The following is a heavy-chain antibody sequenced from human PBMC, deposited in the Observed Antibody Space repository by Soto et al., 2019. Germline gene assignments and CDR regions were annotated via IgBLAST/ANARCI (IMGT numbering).Heavy chain of an antibody. CDR1: GASISSGAYY. CDR2: IYCTGNS. CDR3: AAGSGTHYSVATGFDF. V-gene: IGHV4-31*03. J-gene: IGHJ4*02. D-gene: IGHD3-10*01. Sequence: QVQLQESGPGLVKPSQTLSLTCTVSGASISSGAYYWSWIRQQPGKDLEWVGYIYCTGNSYYNPSLKSRISMSIDTSNNQFSLRLSSVTAADTAVYYCAAGSGTHYSVATGFDFWGLGTLVTVSP.